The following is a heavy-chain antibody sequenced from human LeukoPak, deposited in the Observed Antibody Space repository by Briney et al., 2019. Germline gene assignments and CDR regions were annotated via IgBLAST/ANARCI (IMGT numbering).Heavy chain of an antibody. J-gene: IGHJ3*02. CDR2: ISTSGSTI. V-gene: IGHV3-11*04. CDR1: EFTFSDYY. CDR3: ARDYVWGSYRLFAFDI. D-gene: IGHD3-16*02. Sequence: GGSLRLSCAASEFTFSDYYMTWIRQAPGKGLEWVSYISTSGSTIYYADSVKSRFTISRDNAKNSLYLQMNSLRAEDTAVYYCARDYVWGSYRLFAFDIWGQGTMVTVSS.